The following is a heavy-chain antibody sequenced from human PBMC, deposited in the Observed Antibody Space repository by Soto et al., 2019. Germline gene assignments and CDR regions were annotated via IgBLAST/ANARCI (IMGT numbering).Heavy chain of an antibody. Sequence: EVQLVESGGGLVKPGGSLRLSCAASGFTFSNYNMNWVRQAPGKRLEWVSSISGSTSYIYYADSLKVRFTISRDNAKNSLYLQMNTLRAEDTAVYYCARQINGDYTAFDIWGQGTLVTVSS. V-gene: IGHV3-21*01. CDR3: ARQINGDYTAFDI. CDR1: GFTFSNYN. CDR2: ISGSTSYI. J-gene: IGHJ3*02. D-gene: IGHD4-17*01.